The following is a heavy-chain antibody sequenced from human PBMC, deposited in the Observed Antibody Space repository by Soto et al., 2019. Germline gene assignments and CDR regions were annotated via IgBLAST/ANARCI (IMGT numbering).Heavy chain of an antibody. V-gene: IGHV3-30-3*01. CDR2: ISYDGSIE. D-gene: IGHD3-9*01. CDR3: ARGLRDFDWRLPFGY. CDR1: RFTFKNYA. J-gene: IGHJ4*02. Sequence: PGGSLRLSRAASRFTFKNYAIHFFLHAPCKGLDWVAVISYDGSIEFYADSVKGRFTISRDDFKNTMFLQMGSLRVEDTAVYYCARGLRDFDWRLPFGYWGQGTLVTVSA.